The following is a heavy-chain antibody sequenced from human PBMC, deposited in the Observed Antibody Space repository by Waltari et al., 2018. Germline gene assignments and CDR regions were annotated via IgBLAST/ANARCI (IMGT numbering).Heavy chain of an antibody. V-gene: IGHV3-30*04. Sequence: QVQLVESGGGVVQPGRSLRLSCAASGFTFCSFALPWVPPAPGKGLEWVTVISYDGSDKYYADSVKGRFTISRDNSKNTLYLQINSLRTEDTAVYFCARDPSAAAGGRAAAGRFDYWGQGTLVTVSS. CDR3: ARDPSAAAGGRAAAGRFDY. D-gene: IGHD6-13*01. J-gene: IGHJ4*02. CDR2: ISYDGSDK. CDR1: GFTFCSFA.